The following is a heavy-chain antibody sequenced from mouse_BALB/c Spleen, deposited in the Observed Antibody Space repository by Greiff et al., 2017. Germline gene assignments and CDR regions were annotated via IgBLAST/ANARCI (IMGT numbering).Heavy chain of an antibody. CDR2: INPYNDGT. V-gene: IGHV1-14*01. D-gene: IGHD1-1*01. Sequence: EVKVVESGPELVKPGASVKMSCKASGYTFTSYVMHWVKQKPGQGLEWIGYINPYNDGTKYNEKFKGKATLTSDKSSSTAYMELSSLTSEDSAVYYCANPHYYGSSPYAMDYWGQGTSVTVSS. CDR3: ANPHYYGSSPYAMDY. CDR1: GYTFTSYV. J-gene: IGHJ4*01.